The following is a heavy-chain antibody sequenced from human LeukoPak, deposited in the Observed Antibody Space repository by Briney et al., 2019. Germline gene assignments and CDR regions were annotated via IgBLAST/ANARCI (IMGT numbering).Heavy chain of an antibody. CDR2: ISAYNGNT. CDR1: GYTFTRYG. V-gene: IGHV1-18*01. D-gene: IGHD6-19*01. Sequence: GASVKVSCKASGYTFTRYGINWVRQAPGQGLEWMGWISAYNGNTNYAQKLQGRVTMTTDTSTSTAYMELRSLRSDDTAVYYCARVTAVAGNNWFDPWGQGTLVTVSS. CDR3: ARVTAVAGNNWFDP. J-gene: IGHJ5*02.